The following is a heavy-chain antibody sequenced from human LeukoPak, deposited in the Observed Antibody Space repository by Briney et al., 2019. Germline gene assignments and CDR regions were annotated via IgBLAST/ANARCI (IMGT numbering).Heavy chain of an antibody. J-gene: IGHJ6*03. Sequence: GGSLRLSCAASGFTFSNAWMSWVRQAPGKGLEWVAFIRYDGSNKYYADSVKGRFTISRDNSKNTLYLQMNSLRAEDTAVYYCASLGLIAAAGRPDPGGYYYYYMDVWGKGTTVTVSS. V-gene: IGHV3-30*02. CDR1: GFTFSNAW. D-gene: IGHD6-13*01. CDR2: IRYDGSNK. CDR3: ASLGLIAAAGRPDPGGYYYYYMDV.